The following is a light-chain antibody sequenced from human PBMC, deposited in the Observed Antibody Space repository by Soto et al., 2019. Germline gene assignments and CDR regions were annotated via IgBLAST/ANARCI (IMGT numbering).Light chain of an antibody. CDR2: LAS. J-gene: IGKJ1*01. CDR3: HQYASTLAT. V-gene: IGKV3-20*01. Sequence: SQDCISLSPGDSATISCRASQSVSSSYLAWYQQKPGQAPRLLIYLASSRATGIPDRFSGSGSGTDFTVTIMRSEPACFAVYSCHQYASTLATIGEGTKVDIK. CDR1: QSVSSSY.